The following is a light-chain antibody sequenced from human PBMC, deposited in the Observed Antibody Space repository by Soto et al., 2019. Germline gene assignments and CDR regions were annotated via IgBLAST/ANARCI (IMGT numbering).Light chain of an antibody. V-gene: IGKV1-33*01. CDR1: QNINNY. CDR2: DAS. Sequence: DNPMTQSPSSLSASVGDRVTITCQASQNINNYLNWYQQKPGRAPKLLIYDASNLEAGVPSRFRGSGSGTDYTFTISRLQPEDIATYYCQQYENRPTFGQGTRLEIK. CDR3: QQYENRPT. J-gene: IGKJ5*01.